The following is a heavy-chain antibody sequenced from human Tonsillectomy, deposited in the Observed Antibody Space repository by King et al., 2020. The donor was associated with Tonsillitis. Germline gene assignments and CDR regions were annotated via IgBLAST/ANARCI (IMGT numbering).Heavy chain of an antibody. Sequence: QLQESGPGLVKPSQTLSLTCTVSGGAISSGTYYWNWIRQPAGKGLEWIGRIYTSGNTHYNPSLKSRVTISVDTSKNQFSLRLASVTAADTAVYYWAREGRGGLYFYYYYMDVWGKGTTVTVSS. CDR2: IYTSGNT. CDR1: GGAISSGTYY. CDR3: AREGRGGLYFYYYYMDV. J-gene: IGHJ6*03. D-gene: IGHD3/OR15-3a*01. V-gene: IGHV4-61*02.